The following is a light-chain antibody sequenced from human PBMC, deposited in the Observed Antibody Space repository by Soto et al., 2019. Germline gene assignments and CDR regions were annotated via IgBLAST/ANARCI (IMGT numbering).Light chain of an antibody. CDR3: CSNASRSTYV. Sequence: QSVLTQPASVSWSPGQSITISCTGTSSDVGSYNLVSWYQQHPGKAPKLMIYEGTKRPSGVSDRYSGSRTGNTASLTISGLQAEDETDYFCCSNASRSTYVFGTGTNETVL. V-gene: IGLV2-23*01. CDR2: EGT. J-gene: IGLJ1*01. CDR1: SSDVGSYNL.